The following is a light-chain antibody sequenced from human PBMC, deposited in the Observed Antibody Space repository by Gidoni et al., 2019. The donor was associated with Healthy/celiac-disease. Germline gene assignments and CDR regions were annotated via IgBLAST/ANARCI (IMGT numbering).Light chain of an antibody. Sequence: ESVLTQSPGTLSLSPGERATLSCRASQSVSSSYLAWYQQKPGQAPRLLIYGASSRATGIPDRFSGSGSGTDFTLTISRLEPEDFAVYYCQQYGSSPPMYTFGQXTKLEIK. CDR1: QSVSSSY. CDR3: QQYGSSPPMYT. J-gene: IGKJ2*01. V-gene: IGKV3-20*01. CDR2: GAS.